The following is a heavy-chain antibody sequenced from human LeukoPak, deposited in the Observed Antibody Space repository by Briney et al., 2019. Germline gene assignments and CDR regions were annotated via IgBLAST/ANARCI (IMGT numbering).Heavy chain of an antibody. V-gene: IGHV4-59*01. Sequence: PSETLSLTCTVSGGSISSYYWSWLRQPPGKGLEWIGYIYYSGSTNYNPSLKSRVTISVDTSKNQFSLKLTSVTAADTAVYYCARMGPPLRGVRYYYYMDVWGKGTTVTVSS. CDR3: ARMGPPLRGVRYYYYMDV. CDR1: GGSISSYY. CDR2: IYYSGST. D-gene: IGHD3-10*01. J-gene: IGHJ6*03.